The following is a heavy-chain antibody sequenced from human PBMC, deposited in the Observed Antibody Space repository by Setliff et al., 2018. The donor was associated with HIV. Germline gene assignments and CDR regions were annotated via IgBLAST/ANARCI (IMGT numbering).Heavy chain of an antibody. V-gene: IGHV4-4*07. J-gene: IGHJ4*02. Sequence: SETLSLTCTVSDSGTYYWSWIRQPAGTGLEWIGRVSSRGDTNYNPSLKSRVTMSVDTSKNQFSLKLTSVTASDTAVYYCARAAAGNTGPFDLWGQGSPVTVSS. D-gene: IGHD4-17*01. CDR1: DSGTYY. CDR2: VSSRGDT. CDR3: ARAAAGNTGPFDL.